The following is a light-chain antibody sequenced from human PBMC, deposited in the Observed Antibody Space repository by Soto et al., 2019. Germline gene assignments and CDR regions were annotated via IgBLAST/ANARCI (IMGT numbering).Light chain of an antibody. CDR2: AAS. CDR3: QQYSSWPLYT. Sequence: EIVMTQSPATLSVSPGERATLSCRASQSVSSNLAWYQQKPGQAPRLLISAASTRATGIPARFSGSGSGTEFSLAISSLQYEDFAVYYCQQYSSWPLYTFGQGTKVDIK. V-gene: IGKV3-15*01. CDR1: QSVSSN. J-gene: IGKJ2*01.